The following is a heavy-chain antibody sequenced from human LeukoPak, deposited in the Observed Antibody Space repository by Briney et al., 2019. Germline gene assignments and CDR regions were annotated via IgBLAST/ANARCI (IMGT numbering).Heavy chain of an antibody. CDR3: ATESPRYSSGWYGY. CDR1: GYTLTELS. Sequence: AASVKVSCKVSGYTLTELSMHWVRQAPGKGLEWMGGFDPEDGETTYAQKFQGRVTMTEDTSTDTAYMELSSLRSEDTAVYYCATESPRYSSGWYGYWGQGTLVTVSS. J-gene: IGHJ4*02. CDR2: FDPEDGET. D-gene: IGHD6-19*01. V-gene: IGHV1-24*01.